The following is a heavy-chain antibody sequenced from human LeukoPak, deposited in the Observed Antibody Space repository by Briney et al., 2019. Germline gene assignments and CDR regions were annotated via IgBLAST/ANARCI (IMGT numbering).Heavy chain of an antibody. Sequence: SETLSLTCAVYGGSFSGYYWSWIRQPPGKGLEWIGEINHSGSTNYNPSLKSRVTISVDTSKNQFSLKLSSVTAADTAVYYCARHRVWAYKDAFDIWGQGTMVTVSS. D-gene: IGHD3-16*01. CDR3: ARHRVWAYKDAFDI. CDR1: GGSFSGYY. J-gene: IGHJ3*02. CDR2: INHSGST. V-gene: IGHV4-34*01.